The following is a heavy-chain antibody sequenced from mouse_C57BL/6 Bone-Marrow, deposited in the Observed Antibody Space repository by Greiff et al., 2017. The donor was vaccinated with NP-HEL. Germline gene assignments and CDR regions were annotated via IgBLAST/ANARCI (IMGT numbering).Heavy chain of an antibody. V-gene: IGHV1-81*01. CDR2: IYPRSGNT. CDR3: ATPWFAY. J-gene: IGHJ3*01. CDR1: GYTFTSYG. Sequence: VQLQQSGAELARPGASVKLSCKASGYTFTSYGISWVKQRTGQGLEWIGAIYPRSGNTYYNEKFKGKATLTADKSSSTAYMELLSLTSEDSAVYFFATPWFAYGGQGTLVTVSA.